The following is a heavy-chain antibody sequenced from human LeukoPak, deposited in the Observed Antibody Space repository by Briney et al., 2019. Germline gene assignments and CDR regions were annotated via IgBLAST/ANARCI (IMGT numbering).Heavy chain of an antibody. CDR1: GFTLSNYG. D-gene: IGHD3-10*01. CDR2: IQRDGSTT. J-gene: IGHJ4*02. Sequence: GGSLRLSCAASGFTLSNYGMSWVSQTPGKALEWVANIQRDGSTTYYVDSVEGRFLISRDNAKNSLYLQMNSLRVEGTAVYYCARDLYGSEAVWGQGTLVTVSS. CDR3: ARDLYGSEAV. V-gene: IGHV3-7*01.